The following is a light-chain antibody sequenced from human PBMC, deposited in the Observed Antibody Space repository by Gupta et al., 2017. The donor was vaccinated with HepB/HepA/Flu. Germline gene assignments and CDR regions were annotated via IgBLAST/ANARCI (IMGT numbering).Light chain of an antibody. CDR3: QQTYSTPFT. CDR2: AAS. CDR1: QSVSSY. J-gene: IGKJ4*01. Sequence: DIQMTQSPSSLSASVGDRVTITCRASQSVSSYFNWYQQKPGKAPKLLIFAASNLQSGVPSRFSGSGSGTDFTLTISSLQPEDFATCYCQQTYSTPFTFGGGTKVEIK. V-gene: IGKV1-39*01.